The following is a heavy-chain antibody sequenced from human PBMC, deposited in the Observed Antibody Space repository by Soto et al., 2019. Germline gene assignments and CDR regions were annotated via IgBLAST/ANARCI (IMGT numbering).Heavy chain of an antibody. CDR1: GYSSTTYW. CDR2: INPGDSDI. J-gene: IGHJ6*02. Sequence: PGESLKISCKASGYSSTTYWIAWVRQMPGKGLEWMGIINPGDSDIRYSPSFQGQATISADNSISTAYLQWSSLKASDTAMYYCARHGQFYYYYYGMDVWGQGTAVTVSS. V-gene: IGHV5-51*01. CDR3: ARHGQFYYYYYGMDV. D-gene: IGHD4-4*01.